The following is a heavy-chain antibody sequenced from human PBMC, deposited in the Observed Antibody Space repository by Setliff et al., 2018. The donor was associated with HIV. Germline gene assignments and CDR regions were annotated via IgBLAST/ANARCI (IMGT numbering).Heavy chain of an antibody. CDR3: AAAGSSDAFDL. CDR2: IKQDGSEE. CDR1: GFTFSTYW. V-gene: IGHV3-7*01. D-gene: IGHD1-26*01. J-gene: IGHJ3*01. Sequence: GGSLRLSCAASGFTFSTYWMIWVRQAPGKELEWVAKIKQDGSEEYYVDSVKGRFTISIDNAKNSLYLQMSVLRAEDTALYFCAAAGSSDAFDLWGPGTLVTVSS.